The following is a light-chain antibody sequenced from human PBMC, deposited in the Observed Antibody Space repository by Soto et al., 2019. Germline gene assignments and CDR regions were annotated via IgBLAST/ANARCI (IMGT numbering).Light chain of an antibody. J-gene: IGKJ3*01. Sequence: DIQMTQSPSSLSASVGARVSITCQASQDIRTSLSWFQQKPGRAPKLLIYGASYLETGVPSRFRGSGSETDFTFTISSLHPEDIGTYYCQQYHNLPPFTFGPGPKVDIK. CDR3: QQYHNLPPFT. V-gene: IGKV1-33*01. CDR1: QDIRTS. CDR2: GAS.